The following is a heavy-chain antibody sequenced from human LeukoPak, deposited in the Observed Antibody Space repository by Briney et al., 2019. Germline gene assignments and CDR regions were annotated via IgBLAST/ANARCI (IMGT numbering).Heavy chain of an antibody. CDR2: ISGSGGST. Sequence: AGGSLRLSCAASGFTFSSYAMSWVRQAPGKGLEWVSAISGSGGSTYYADSVKGRFTISRDNSKNTLYLQMNSLRAEDTAVYYCAKDRGGGWDTAMSYYFDYWGQGTLVTVSS. V-gene: IGHV3-23*01. J-gene: IGHJ4*02. D-gene: IGHD5-18*01. CDR3: AKDRGGGWDTAMSYYFDY. CDR1: GFTFSSYA.